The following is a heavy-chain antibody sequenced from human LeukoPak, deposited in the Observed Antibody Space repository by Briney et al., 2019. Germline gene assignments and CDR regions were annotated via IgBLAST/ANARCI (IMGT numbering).Heavy chain of an antibody. V-gene: IGHV3-11*01. CDR1: GFTFSEYA. Sequence: GRSLRLSCAASGFTFSEYAMHWVRQAPGKGLEWVSYISSSGSTIYYADSVKGRFTISRDNAKNSLYLQMNSLRAEDTAVYYCAREAERGVVRGVILVWDVWGQGTTVTVSS. D-gene: IGHD3-10*01. CDR3: AREAERGVVRGVILVWDV. J-gene: IGHJ6*02. CDR2: ISSSGSTI.